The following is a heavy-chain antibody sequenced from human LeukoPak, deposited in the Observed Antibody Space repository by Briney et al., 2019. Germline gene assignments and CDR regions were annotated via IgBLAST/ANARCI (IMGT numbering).Heavy chain of an antibody. D-gene: IGHD6-19*01. V-gene: IGHV4-61*02. CDR1: GGSISSGSYY. CDR2: IYTSGST. Sequence: SETLSLTCTVSGGSISSGSYYWSWIRQPAGKGLEWIGRIYTSGSTNYNPSLKSRVTISVDTSKNQFSLKLSSVTAADTAVYYCARQYSSGWYRRNWFDPWGQGTLVTVSS. CDR3: ARQYSSGWYRRNWFDP. J-gene: IGHJ5*02.